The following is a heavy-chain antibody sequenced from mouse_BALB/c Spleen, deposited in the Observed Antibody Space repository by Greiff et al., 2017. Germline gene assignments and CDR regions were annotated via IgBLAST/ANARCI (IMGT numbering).Heavy chain of an antibody. CDR1: GYTFTDYA. CDR3: ARESRTTMDY. Sequence: QVQLKESGAELVRPGVSVKISCKGSGYTFTDYAMHWVKQSHAKSLEWIGVISTYYGDASYNQKFKGKATMTVDKSSSTAYMELARLTSEDSAIYYCARESRTTMDYWGQGTSVTVSS. D-gene: IGHD1-1*01. CDR2: ISTYYGDA. V-gene: IGHV1S137*01. J-gene: IGHJ4*01.